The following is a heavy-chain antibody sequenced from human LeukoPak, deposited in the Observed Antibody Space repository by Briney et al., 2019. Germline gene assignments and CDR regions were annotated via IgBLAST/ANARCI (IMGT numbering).Heavy chain of an antibody. D-gene: IGHD3-10*01. Sequence: GGSLRLSCAASGFTFSSYGMHWVRQAPGKGLEWVAFIRYDGSNEYYADSVKGRFTISRDNSKNTLYLQMNSLRAEDTAVYYCAKLAGLWFGELLYSTLDVWGKGTTVTISS. CDR1: GFTFSSYG. CDR2: IRYDGSNE. J-gene: IGHJ6*04. CDR3: AKLAGLWFGELLYSTLDV. V-gene: IGHV3-30*02.